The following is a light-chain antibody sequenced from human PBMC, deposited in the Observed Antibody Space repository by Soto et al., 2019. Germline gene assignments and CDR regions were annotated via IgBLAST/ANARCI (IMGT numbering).Light chain of an antibody. CDR1: QSVSSSY. Sequence: EIVLTQFPGTLSLSPGERATLSCRASQSVSSSYLAWYQQKPGQAPRLLIYGASSRATGIPDRFSGSGSGTDFTLTISRLEPEDFAVYYCQQYGSSGTFGQGTKVE. CDR2: GAS. CDR3: QQYGSSGT. V-gene: IGKV3-20*01. J-gene: IGKJ1*01.